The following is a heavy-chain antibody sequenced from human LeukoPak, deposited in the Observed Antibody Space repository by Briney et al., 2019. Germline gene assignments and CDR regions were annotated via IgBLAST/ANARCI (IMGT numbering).Heavy chain of an antibody. J-gene: IGHJ6*02. CDR3: ARDPPVVVPAANYGMDV. V-gene: IGHV1-18*01. D-gene: IGHD2-2*01. CDR2: ISAYNGNT. Sequence: ASVKVSCKASGYTFTSYGISWVRQAPGQELEWMGWISAYNGNTNYAQKLQGRVTMTTDTSTSTAYMELRSLRSDDTAVYYCARDPPVVVPAANYGMDVWGQGTTVTVSS. CDR1: GYTFTSYG.